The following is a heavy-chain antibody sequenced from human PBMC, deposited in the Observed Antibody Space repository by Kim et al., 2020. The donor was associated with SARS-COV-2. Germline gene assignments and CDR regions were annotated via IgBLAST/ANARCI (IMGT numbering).Heavy chain of an antibody. CDR2: ISGSGGST. Sequence: GGSLRLSCAASGFTFSSYAMSWVRQAPGKGLEWVSAISGSGGSTYYADSVKGRFTISRDNSKNTLYLQMNSLRAEDTAVYYCAKTTDIVLMVYAEWYFDLWGRGTLVTVSS. CDR3: AKTTDIVLMVYAEWYFDL. V-gene: IGHV3-23*01. J-gene: IGHJ2*01. D-gene: IGHD2-8*01. CDR1: GFTFSSYA.